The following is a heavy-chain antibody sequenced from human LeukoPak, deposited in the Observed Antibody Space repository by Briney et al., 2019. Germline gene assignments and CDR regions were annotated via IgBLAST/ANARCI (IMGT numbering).Heavy chain of an antibody. CDR3: ARREDSGSFTD. CDR1: GGSFSGYY. CDR2: IYYSGST. D-gene: IGHD1-26*01. Sequence: PSETLSLTCAVYGGSFSGYYWSWIRQPPGKGLEWIGYIYYSGSTNYNPSLKSRVTISVDTSKNQFSLKLSSVTAADTAVYYCARREDSGSFTDWGQGTLVTVSS. J-gene: IGHJ4*02. V-gene: IGHV4-59*08.